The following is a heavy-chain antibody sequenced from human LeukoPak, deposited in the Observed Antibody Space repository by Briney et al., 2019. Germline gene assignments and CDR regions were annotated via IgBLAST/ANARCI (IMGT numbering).Heavy chain of an antibody. CDR2: IYYSGST. CDR1: GGSVSSGSYY. V-gene: IGHV4-61*01. Sequence: SETLSLTCTVSGGSVSSGSYYWSWIRQPPGKGLEWIRYIYYSGSTNYNPSLKSRVTISVDTSKNQFSLKLSSVTAADTAVYYCAREDIVVIPAADAFDIWGQGTMVTVSS. D-gene: IGHD2-2*01. CDR3: AREDIVVIPAADAFDI. J-gene: IGHJ3*02.